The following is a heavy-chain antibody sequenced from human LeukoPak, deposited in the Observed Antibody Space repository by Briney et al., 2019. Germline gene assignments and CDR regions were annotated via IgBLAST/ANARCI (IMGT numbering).Heavy chain of an antibody. CDR3: ARGVYDFWSGYSSFYYYYYYMDV. CDR2: INHSGST. J-gene: IGHJ6*03. V-gene: IGHV4-34*01. D-gene: IGHD3-3*01. Sequence: SETLSLTCAVYGGSFSGYYWSWIRQPPGKGLEWIGEINHSGSTNYNPSLKSRVTISVDTSKNQFSLKLSPVTAADTAVYYCARGVYDFWSGYSSFYYYYYYMDVWGKGTTVTVSS. CDR1: GGSFSGYY.